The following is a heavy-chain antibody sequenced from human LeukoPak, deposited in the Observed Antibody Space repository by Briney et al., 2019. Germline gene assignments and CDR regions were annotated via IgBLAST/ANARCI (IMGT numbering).Heavy chain of an antibody. J-gene: IGHJ4*02. CDR3: AKGGARTGHQLLFDY. D-gene: IGHD2-8*02. V-gene: IGHV3-23*01. CDR2: ISGSGGST. CDR1: GFIFNNYA. Sequence: PGGSLRLSCAASGFIFNNYAMSWVRQAPGKGVEWVSAISGSGGSTYYADSVKGRFTISRDNSKNTLYLQMNSLRAEDTAVYYCAKGGARTGHQLLFDYWGQGTLVTVSS.